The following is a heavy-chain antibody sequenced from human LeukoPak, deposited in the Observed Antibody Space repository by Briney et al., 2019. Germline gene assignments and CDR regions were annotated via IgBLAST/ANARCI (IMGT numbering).Heavy chain of an antibody. V-gene: IGHV3-21*04. D-gene: IGHD1-26*01. CDR3: AGPIVGARVGGH. CDR1: GFTFSSYS. J-gene: IGHJ4*02. Sequence: GGSLRLSCAASGFTFSSYSMNWVRQAPGKGLEWVSSISSSSSYIYYADSVKGRFTISRDNAKNSLYLQMNSLRAEDTAVYYCAGPIVGARVGGHWGQGTLVTVSS. CDR2: ISSSSSYI.